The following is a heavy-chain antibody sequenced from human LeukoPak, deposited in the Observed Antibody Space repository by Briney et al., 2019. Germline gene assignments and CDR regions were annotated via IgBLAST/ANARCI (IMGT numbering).Heavy chain of an antibody. V-gene: IGHV1-8*01. D-gene: IGHD2-2*02. J-gene: IGHJ5*02. CDR1: GYTFTSYD. Sequence: ASVKVSCKASGYTFTSYDINWVRQATGQGLEWMGWMNPNSGNTGYAQKFQGRVTMTRNTSISTAYMELSSLRSEDTAVYYCARGGPRWYQLLYLNWFDPWGQGTLVTVSS. CDR2: MNPNSGNT. CDR3: ARGGPRWYQLLYLNWFDP.